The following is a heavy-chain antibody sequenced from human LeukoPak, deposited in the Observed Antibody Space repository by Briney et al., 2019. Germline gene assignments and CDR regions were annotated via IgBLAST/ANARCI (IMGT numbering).Heavy chain of an antibody. CDR3: ARARNYYDSSGYLDC. D-gene: IGHD3-22*01. CDR1: GFTFSTYT. CDR2: ISSSSRYI. J-gene: IGHJ4*02. Sequence: GGSLRLSCAASGFTFSTYTMNWVRQAPGKGLEWVSSISSSSRYIFYADSIKGRFTISRDNAKNSLYLQMNSLRAEDTAVYYCARARNYYDSSGYLDCWGQGTQVTVSS. V-gene: IGHV3-21*01.